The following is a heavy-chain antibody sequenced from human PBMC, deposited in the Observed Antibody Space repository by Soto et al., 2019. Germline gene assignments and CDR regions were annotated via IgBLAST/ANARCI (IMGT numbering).Heavy chain of an antibody. CDR2: IYYSGST. Sequence: LSLTCTVSGGSISSGGYYWSWIRQHPGKGLEWIGYIYYSGSTYYNPSLKSRVTISVDTSKNQFSLKLSSVTAADTAVYYCARDVVVVAATLYYYYGMDVWGQGTTVTVSS. CDR1: GGSISSGGYY. CDR3: ARDVVVVAATLYYYYGMDV. D-gene: IGHD2-15*01. V-gene: IGHV4-31*03. J-gene: IGHJ6*02.